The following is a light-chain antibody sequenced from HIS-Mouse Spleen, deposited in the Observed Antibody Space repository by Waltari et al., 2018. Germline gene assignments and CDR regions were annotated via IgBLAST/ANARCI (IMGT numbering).Light chain of an antibody. J-gene: IGKJ4*01. CDR1: QSVSSY. CDR2: DAS. CDR3: QQRSNWPFT. V-gene: IGKV3-11*01. Sequence: EIVLTQSPATLSLSPGERATLPCRASQSVSSYLAWYQQKPGQAPRLLIYDASNRATGIPARFSGSGSGTDFTLTISSLEPEDFAVYYCQQRSNWPFTFGGGTKVGIK.